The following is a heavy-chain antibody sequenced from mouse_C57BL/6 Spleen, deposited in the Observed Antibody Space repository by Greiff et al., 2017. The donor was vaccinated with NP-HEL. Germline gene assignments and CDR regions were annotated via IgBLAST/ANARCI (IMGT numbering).Heavy chain of an antibody. J-gene: IGHJ3*01. V-gene: IGHV1-18*01. Sequence: VQLKQSGPELVKPGASVKIPCKASGYTFTDYNMDWVKQSHGKSLEWIGDINPNNGGTIYNQKFKGKATLTVDKSSSTAYMELRSLTSEDTAVYYCARAEGKGYSWFAYWGQGTLVTVSA. CDR1: GYTFTDYN. D-gene: IGHD2-3*01. CDR2: INPNNGGT. CDR3: ARAEGKGYSWFAY.